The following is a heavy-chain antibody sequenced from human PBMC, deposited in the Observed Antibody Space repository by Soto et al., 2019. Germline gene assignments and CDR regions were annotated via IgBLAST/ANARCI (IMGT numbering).Heavy chain of an antibody. CDR3: AKGASITIFGVVTNDNWFDP. CDR2: ISWNSGSI. V-gene: IGHV3-9*01. D-gene: IGHD3-3*01. Sequence: EVPLVESGGGLVQPGRSLRLSCAASGFTFDDYAMHWVRQAPGKGLEWVSGISWNSGSIGYADSVKGRFTISRDNAKNSLYLQMNSLRAEDTALYYCAKGASITIFGVVTNDNWFDPWGQGTLVTVSS. J-gene: IGHJ5*02. CDR1: GFTFDDYA.